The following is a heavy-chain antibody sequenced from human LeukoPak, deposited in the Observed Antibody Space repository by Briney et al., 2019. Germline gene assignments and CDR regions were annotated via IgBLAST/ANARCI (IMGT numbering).Heavy chain of an antibody. CDR2: IYYSGST. CDR3: ARGWHDSSDYHYSYFDY. V-gene: IGHV4-59*01. D-gene: IGHD3-22*01. CDR1: GGSISSYY. Sequence: PSETLSLTCTVSGGSISSYYWSWIRQPPGKGLEWIGYIYYSGSTNYNPSLKSRVTISVDTSKNQFSLKLSSVTAADTAVYYCARGWHDSSDYHYSYFDYWGQGTLVTVSS. J-gene: IGHJ4*02.